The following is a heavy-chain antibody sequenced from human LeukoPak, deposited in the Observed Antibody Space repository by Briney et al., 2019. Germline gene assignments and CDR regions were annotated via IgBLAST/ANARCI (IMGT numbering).Heavy chain of an antibody. V-gene: IGHV3-74*01. CDR3: VRDFRSADY. CDR1: GFTFSIYC. J-gene: IGHJ4*02. CDR2: ICPDGTVT. Sequence: GGSLRLSCAASGFTFSIYCMHWVRQAPGKGPMWVSRICPDGTVTNYADSVKARFSISRDDARNTVYLQMNSLRAEDTAVYYCVRDFRSADYWGQGTLVTVSS.